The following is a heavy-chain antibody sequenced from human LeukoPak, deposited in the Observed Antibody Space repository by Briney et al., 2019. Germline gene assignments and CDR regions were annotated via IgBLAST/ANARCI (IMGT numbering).Heavy chain of an antibody. D-gene: IGHD3-10*01. CDR2: LSGSGGST. V-gene: IGHV3-23*01. J-gene: IGHJ5*02. CDR1: GFTFSSYV. Sequence: GGSLRLSCAASGFTFSSYVMSWVRQAPGKGLQWVSALSGSGGSTNYADSVKGRFTISRDNSKNTLYLQMNSLRAEDTAVYYCANPSSITMVRGVIIPWGQGTLVTVSS. CDR3: ANPSSITMVRGVIIP.